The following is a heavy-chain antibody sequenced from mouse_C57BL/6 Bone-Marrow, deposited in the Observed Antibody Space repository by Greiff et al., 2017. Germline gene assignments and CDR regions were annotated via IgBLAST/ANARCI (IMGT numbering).Heavy chain of an antibody. V-gene: IGHV1-54*01. D-gene: IGHD1-1*01. J-gene: IGHJ4*01. CDR2: INPGSGGT. CDR1: GYAFTNYL. Sequence: QVQLQQSGAELVRPGTSVKVSCKASGYAFTNYLIEWVKQRPGQGLEWIGVINPGSGGTNYNEKFKGKATLTADKSSSTAYMQLSSLTSEDSAVYYCARRGITTGVRAMDYWGQGTSVTVSS. CDR3: ARRGITTGVRAMDY.